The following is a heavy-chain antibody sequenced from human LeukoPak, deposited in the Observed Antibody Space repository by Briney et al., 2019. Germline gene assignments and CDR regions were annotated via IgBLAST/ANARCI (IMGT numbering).Heavy chain of an antibody. CDR2: VSGSGGIT. D-gene: IGHD6-19*01. V-gene: IGHV3-23*01. J-gene: IGHJ5*01. CDR1: GFTFSSCA. Sequence: GGSLRLSCLASGFTFSSCAMSWVRQAPGQGLEWVSAVSGSGGITYYADSVKGRFTISRDNSKNTLYLQMNSLRAEDTAVYYCAPWLVLNWIDPWGQGTPLTVSS. CDR3: APWLVLNWIDP.